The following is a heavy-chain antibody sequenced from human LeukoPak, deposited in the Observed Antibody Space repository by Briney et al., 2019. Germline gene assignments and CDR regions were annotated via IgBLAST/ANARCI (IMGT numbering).Heavy chain of an antibody. D-gene: IGHD3-22*01. V-gene: IGHV1-69*05. CDR2: IIPIFGTA. J-gene: IGHJ6*03. CDR3: ARDDSTYYDSSGYRYYYYMDV. CDR1: VGTFTSYT. Sequence: ASVTLSFTSSVGTFTSYTFSWVRHAPGQGLGWMWGIIPIFGTANYAQQFHGRVTITTDESTSTAYIELSSLRSEDTAVYYCARDDSTYYDSSGYRYYYYMDVWGKGTTVTVSS.